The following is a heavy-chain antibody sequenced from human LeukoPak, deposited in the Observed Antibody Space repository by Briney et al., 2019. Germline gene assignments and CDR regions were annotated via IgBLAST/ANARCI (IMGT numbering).Heavy chain of an antibody. J-gene: IGHJ5*02. Sequence: GGSLRLSCAASGFTFSSYWMSWVRQAPGKGLEWVANIKQDGSEKYYVDSVKGRFTISRDNAENSLFLQMNSLRAEDTAVYFCARGTSSSPNWFDPWGRGTLVTVSS. D-gene: IGHD6-13*01. CDR2: IKQDGSEK. CDR3: ARGTSSSPNWFDP. CDR1: GFTFSSYW. V-gene: IGHV3-7*04.